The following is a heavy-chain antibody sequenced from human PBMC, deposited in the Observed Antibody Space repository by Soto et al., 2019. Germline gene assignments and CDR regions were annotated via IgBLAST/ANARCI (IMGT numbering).Heavy chain of an antibody. CDR2: IKVDGSEK. CDR3: ARGAWYFVY. V-gene: IGHV3-7*01. J-gene: IGHJ4*02. CDR1: GFTFSSYW. Sequence: EVQLVESGGGLVQPGGSLRLSCAASGFTFSSYWMGWVRQVPGKGLEWVANIKVDGSEKYCVVSVKGRFTISRDNAKNSLYLQMHSLRAEDTAVYYCARGAWYFVYWGQGALVTVSS.